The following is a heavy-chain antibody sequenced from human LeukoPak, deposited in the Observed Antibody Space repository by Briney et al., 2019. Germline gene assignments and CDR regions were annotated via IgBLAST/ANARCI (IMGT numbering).Heavy chain of an antibody. J-gene: IGHJ4*02. V-gene: IGHV1-69*06. CDR3: ARGRYFDWQSGGFYFDH. CDR1: GGIISTYA. Sequence: SVKVSCKASGGIISTYAISWVRQAPGQGLEWVGGIIPIFGTTNYAQKFQGRVTVTADKSTSTAYMELSSLRSEDTAMYYCARGRYFDWQSGGFYFDHWGRGTLVTVSS. CDR2: IIPIFGTT. D-gene: IGHD3-9*01.